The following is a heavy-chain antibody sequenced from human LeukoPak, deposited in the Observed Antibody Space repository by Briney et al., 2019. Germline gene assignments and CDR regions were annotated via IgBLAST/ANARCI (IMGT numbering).Heavy chain of an antibody. J-gene: IGHJ4*02. V-gene: IGHV3-23*01. D-gene: IGHD6-6*01. CDR1: GFTFSNYA. CDR3: AKGVTSSSYSALHY. Sequence: PGGSLRLSCAASGFTFSNYAMNWVRQAPGKGLEWVSGFSGSGDNTYYADSVKGRFTISRDSSKNTLYLQMDTLRAEDTVIYYCAKGVTSSSYSALHYWGQGTLVTVSS. CDR2: FSGSGDNT.